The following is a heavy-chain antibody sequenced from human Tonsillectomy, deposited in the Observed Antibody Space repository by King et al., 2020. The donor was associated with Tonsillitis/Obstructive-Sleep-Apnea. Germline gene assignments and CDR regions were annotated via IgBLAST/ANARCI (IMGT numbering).Heavy chain of an antibody. D-gene: IGHD2-21*01. CDR3: ARHGEVDYGMDV. Sequence: QLQESGPGLVKPSETLSLTCTVSSGSISSYYWSWIRQPPGKGLECIGYIYYSGATNYNPSLKSRLTISVDTSKNQFSLKLSSVTAADTAVYYCARHGEVDYGMDVWGQGTTVTVSS. CDR1: SGSISSYY. J-gene: IGHJ6*02. V-gene: IGHV4-59*08. CDR2: IYYSGAT.